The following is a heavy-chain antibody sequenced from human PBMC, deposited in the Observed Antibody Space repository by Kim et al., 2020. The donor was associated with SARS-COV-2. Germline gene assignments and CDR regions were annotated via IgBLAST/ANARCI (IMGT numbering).Heavy chain of an antibody. D-gene: IGHD2-8*01. V-gene: IGHV3-20*01. CDR1: GFTFNDYG. Sequence: GGSLRLSCAVSGFTFNDYGMSWVRQAPGKGLEWVSGIKRDGDSTGYADSVKGRFTISRDNAKNSLYLQMNSLRAEDTALYHCARGLMVGPIDFWGQGIMVPVSS. CDR2: IKRDGDST. CDR3: ARGLMVGPIDF. J-gene: IGHJ4*02.